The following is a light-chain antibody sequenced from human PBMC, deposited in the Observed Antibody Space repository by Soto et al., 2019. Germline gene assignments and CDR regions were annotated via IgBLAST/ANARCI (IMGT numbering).Light chain of an antibody. V-gene: IGKV1-5*01. J-gene: IGKJ1*01. Sequence: DIQMTQSPSAMPASVGDSVTITCRASQNITTLLAWYQQRPGKAPKRLIYDASSLESGVPSRFSGSGSGTEFTLTISSLQPEDFATYYCQQHNSYPGTFGQGTKVDI. CDR2: DAS. CDR3: QQHNSYPGT. CDR1: QNITTL.